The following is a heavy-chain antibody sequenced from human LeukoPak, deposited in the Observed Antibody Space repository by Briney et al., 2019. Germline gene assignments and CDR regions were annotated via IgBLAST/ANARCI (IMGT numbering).Heavy chain of an antibody. CDR2: ISSSSSYI. D-gene: IGHD5-12*01. CDR3: ASSVDIDY. Sequence: GGSLRLSCAASGFTFSSYAMSWVRQAPGKGLEWVSSISSSSSYIYYADSVKGRFTISRDNAKNSLYLQMNSLRAEDTAVYYCASSVDIDYWGQGTLVTVSS. CDR1: GFTFSSYA. V-gene: IGHV3-21*01. J-gene: IGHJ4*02.